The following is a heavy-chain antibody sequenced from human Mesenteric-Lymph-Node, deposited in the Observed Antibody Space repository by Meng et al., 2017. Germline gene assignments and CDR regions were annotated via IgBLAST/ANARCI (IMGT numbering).Heavy chain of an antibody. CDR1: GYSFSTYW. Sequence: GESLKISCKGSGYSFSTYWIGWVRQMPGKGLEWLGIIFPGDSDTRYSPSFQGQVTISADKSISTAYLQWSSLKASDTAMYYCARRGLEELLDYWGQGTLVTVSS. CDR3: ARRGLEELLDY. CDR2: IFPGDSDT. D-gene: IGHD3-10*01. J-gene: IGHJ4*02. V-gene: IGHV5-51*01.